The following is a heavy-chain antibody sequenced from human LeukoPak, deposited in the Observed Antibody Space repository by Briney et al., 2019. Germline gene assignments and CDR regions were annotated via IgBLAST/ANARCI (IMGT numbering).Heavy chain of an antibody. Sequence: PGGSLRLSCAVSGFTFSSYEMNWVRQAPGKGLEWVSYISSVGSTRYYADSVRGRFTISRDNAKNSLFLQMNSLRAEDTAVYYCARGGGDSTGYYSDYWGQGTLVTVSS. D-gene: IGHD3-22*01. J-gene: IGHJ4*02. CDR3: ARGGGDSTGYYSDY. V-gene: IGHV3-48*03. CDR2: ISSVGSTR. CDR1: GFTFSSYE.